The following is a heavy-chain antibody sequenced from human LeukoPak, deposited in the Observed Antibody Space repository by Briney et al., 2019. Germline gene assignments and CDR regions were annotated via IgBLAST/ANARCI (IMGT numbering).Heavy chain of an antibody. CDR3: ARAAVADSPFDY. CDR1: GYTFTGYY. V-gene: IGHV1-2*06. D-gene: IGHD6-19*01. J-gene: IGHJ4*02. CDR2: INPNSGGT. Sequence: GASVKVSCKASGYTFTGYYMHWVRQAPGQGLEWMGRINPNSGGTNYAQKFQGRVTMTRDTSTSTVYMELSSLRSEDTAVYYCARAAVADSPFDYWGQGTLVTVSS.